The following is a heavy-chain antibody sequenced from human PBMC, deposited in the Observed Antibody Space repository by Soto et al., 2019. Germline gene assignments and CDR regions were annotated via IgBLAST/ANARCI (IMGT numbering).Heavy chain of an antibody. CDR3: AKDISIGISYYFDY. Sequence: LRLSCAASGFTFDDYAMHWVRQAPGKGLEWVSGISWNSGSIGYADSVKGRFTISRDNAKNSLYLQMNSLRAEDTALYYCAKDISIGISYYFDYWGQGTLVTVSS. CDR2: ISWNSGSI. D-gene: IGHD2-21*01. J-gene: IGHJ4*02. CDR1: GFTFDDYA. V-gene: IGHV3-9*01.